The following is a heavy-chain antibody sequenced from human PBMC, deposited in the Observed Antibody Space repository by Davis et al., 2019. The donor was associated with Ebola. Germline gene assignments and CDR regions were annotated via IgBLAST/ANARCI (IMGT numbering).Heavy chain of an antibody. V-gene: IGHV3-21*01. CDR1: GFTFSSHS. D-gene: IGHD2-15*01. CDR2: ISGSSTYI. J-gene: IGHJ6*02. CDR3: ARGRGGKSLYGMDV. Sequence: RGSLRLSCAASGFTFSSHSMNWVRQAPGKGLEWVSSISGSSTYIYYAESVKGRFTISRDNAKNSLYLQMNSLRAEDTAVYYCARGRGGKSLYGMDVWGQGTTVTVSS.